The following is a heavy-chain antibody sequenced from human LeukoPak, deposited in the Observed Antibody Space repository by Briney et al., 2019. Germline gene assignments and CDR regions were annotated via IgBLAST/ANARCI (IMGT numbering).Heavy chain of an antibody. Sequence: SVKVSCKASGGTFSSYAISWVRQAPGQGLEWMGGIIPIFGTANYAQKSQGRVTITTDESTSTAYMELSSLRSEDTAVYYCARAQGTHCSSTSCYPIFTGDYYYYYMDVWGKGTTVTVSS. CDR1: GGTFSSYA. V-gene: IGHV1-69*05. J-gene: IGHJ6*03. D-gene: IGHD2-2*01. CDR2: IIPIFGTA. CDR3: ARAQGTHCSSTSCYPIFTGDYYYYYMDV.